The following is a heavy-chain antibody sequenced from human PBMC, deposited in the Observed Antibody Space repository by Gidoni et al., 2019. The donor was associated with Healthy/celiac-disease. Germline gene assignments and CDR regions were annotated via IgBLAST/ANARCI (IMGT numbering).Heavy chain of an antibody. J-gene: IGHJ2*01. CDR3: ARGRIDFPFDL. V-gene: IGHV4-34*01. Sequence: QVQLQQWGAGLLKPSETLSLTCAVYGGSFSGYYWSWIRQPPGKGLEWIGEINHSGSTNYNPSLKSRATISVDTSKNQFSLKLSSVTAADTAVYYCARGRIDFPFDLWGRGTLVTVSS. CDR2: INHSGST. CDR1: GGSFSGYY.